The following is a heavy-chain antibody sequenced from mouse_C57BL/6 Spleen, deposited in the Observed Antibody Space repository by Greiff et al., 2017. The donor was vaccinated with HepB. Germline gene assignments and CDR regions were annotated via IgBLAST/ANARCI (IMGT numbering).Heavy chain of an antibody. V-gene: IGHV5-17*01. J-gene: IGHJ4*01. D-gene: IGHD2-4*01. CDR3: ARRIYYDPYYAMDY. Sequence: EVKLVESGGGLVKPGGSLKLSCAASGFTFSDYGMHWVRQAPEKGLEWVAYISSGSSTIYYADTVKGRFTISRDNAKNTLFLQMTSLRSEDTAMYYCARRIYYDPYYAMDYWGQGTSVTVSS. CDR2: ISSGSSTI. CDR1: GFTFSDYG.